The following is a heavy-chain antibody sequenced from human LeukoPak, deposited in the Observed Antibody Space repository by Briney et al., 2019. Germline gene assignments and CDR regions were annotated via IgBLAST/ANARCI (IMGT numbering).Heavy chain of an antibody. CDR2: IYYSGST. CDR3: AGADGTIYYFDS. Sequence: SETLSLTCTVSGGSISSRAYYWSWIRQHPGKGPEWIGYIYYSGSTYYNPSLKSRVIISLNTSKTQFSLKLSSVTAADTAVYYCAGADGTIYYFDSWGQGTVVTVSS. CDR1: GGSISSRAYY. D-gene: IGHD5-24*01. V-gene: IGHV4-31*03. J-gene: IGHJ4*02.